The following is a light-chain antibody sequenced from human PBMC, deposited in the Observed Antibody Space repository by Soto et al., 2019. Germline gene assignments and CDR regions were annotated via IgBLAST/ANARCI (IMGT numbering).Light chain of an antibody. V-gene: IGLV2-11*01. Sequence: QSALTQPRSVSGSPGQSVTISCTGTSSDVGGYDYVSWYQQHPGKAPKFMIYDVTKRPSGVPDRFSGSKSGNTASLTISGLQAEDEADYYCCSYAGSSLYVFGPGTKLTVL. J-gene: IGLJ1*01. CDR2: DVT. CDR1: SSDVGGYDY. CDR3: CSYAGSSLYV.